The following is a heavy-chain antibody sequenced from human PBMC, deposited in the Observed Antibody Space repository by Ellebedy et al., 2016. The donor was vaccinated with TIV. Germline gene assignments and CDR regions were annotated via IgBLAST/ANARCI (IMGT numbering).Heavy chain of an antibody. Sequence: AASVKVSCKASGYTFTGYFMHWVRQAPGQGLEWMGWINPNNGATKYAQKFQGRVAMTRDTPISTAYMELGRLTSDDTAVYYCARGPGVAVAYDYWGQGTLVTVSS. CDR1: GYTFTGYF. D-gene: IGHD6-19*01. CDR3: ARGPGVAVAYDY. CDR2: INPNNGAT. V-gene: IGHV1-2*02. J-gene: IGHJ4*02.